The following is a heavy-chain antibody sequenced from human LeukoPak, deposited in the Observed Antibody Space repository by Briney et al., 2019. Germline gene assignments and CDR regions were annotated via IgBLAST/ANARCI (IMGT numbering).Heavy chain of an antibody. Sequence: SETLSPTCTVSGGSISSSSYYWGWIRQPPGRGLEWIGNIYYSGTTYYNPSLKSRVTISVDTSKNQFSLKLSSVTAAGTAVYYCARTRYYYNSRSYGAPYYFDYWGQGTLVTVSS. CDR1: GGSISSSSYY. CDR2: IYYSGTT. J-gene: IGHJ4*02. D-gene: IGHD3-10*01. CDR3: ARTRYYYNSRSYGAPYYFDY. V-gene: IGHV4-39*01.